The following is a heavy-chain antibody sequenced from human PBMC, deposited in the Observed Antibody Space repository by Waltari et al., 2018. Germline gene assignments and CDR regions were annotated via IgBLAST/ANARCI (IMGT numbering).Heavy chain of an antibody. D-gene: IGHD3-10*01. V-gene: IGHV4-38-2*01. CDR3: AMTYYYGSGSTYYYYMDV. CDR2: IYHSGST. CDR1: GYSISSGYY. Sequence: QVQLQESGPGLVKPSETLSLTCAVSGYSISSGYYWGWIRQPPGQGLEWIGSIYHSGSTYYNPSLKSRVTISVDTSKNQFSLKLSSVTAADTAVYYCAMTYYYGSGSTYYYYMDVWGKGTTVTVSS. J-gene: IGHJ6*03.